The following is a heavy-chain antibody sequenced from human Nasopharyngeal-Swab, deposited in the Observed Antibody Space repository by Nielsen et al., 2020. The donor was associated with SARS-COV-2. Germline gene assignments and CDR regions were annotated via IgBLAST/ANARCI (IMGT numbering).Heavy chain of an antibody. CDR1: GFTFSSYA. D-gene: IGHD3-10*01. CDR2: ISYDGSNK. J-gene: IGHJ5*02. V-gene: IGHV3-30*04. Sequence: GSLKISCAASGFTFSSYAMHWVRQAPGKGLEWVAVISYDGSNKYYADSVKGRFTISRDNSKNTLYLQMNSLRAEDTAVYYCARDCARMVRGATNWFDTWCQGTLVTVSS. CDR3: ARDCARMVRGATNWFDT.